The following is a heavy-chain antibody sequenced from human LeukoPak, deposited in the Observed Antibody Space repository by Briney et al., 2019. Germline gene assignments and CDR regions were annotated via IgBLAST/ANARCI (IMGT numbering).Heavy chain of an antibody. J-gene: IGHJ4*02. Sequence: GGSLRLSCAASGFTFRSYWMHWVRQVPGKGLVWVSRINFDGSSRSYADSVEGRFTISRDNAKNTLYLQMNRLRADDTAVYYCTREVSGSAYFDYWGQGTLVTVSS. D-gene: IGHD1-26*01. CDR2: INFDGSSR. V-gene: IGHV3-74*01. CDR1: GFTFRSYW. CDR3: TREVSGSAYFDY.